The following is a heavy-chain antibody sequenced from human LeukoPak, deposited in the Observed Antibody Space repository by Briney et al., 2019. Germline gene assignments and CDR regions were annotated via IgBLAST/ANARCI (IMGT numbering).Heavy chain of an antibody. D-gene: IGHD3-3*01. CDR3: ARAGTFGVAYPHDY. J-gene: IGHJ4*02. Sequence: PGGSLRLSCAASGFTFSSYSMNWVRQAPGKGLEWVSSISSSSSYIYYADSVKGRFTISRDNAKNSLYLQMNSLRAEDTAVYYCARAGTFGVAYPHDYWGQGTLVTVSS. V-gene: IGHV3-21*01. CDR2: ISSSSSYI. CDR1: GFTFSSYS.